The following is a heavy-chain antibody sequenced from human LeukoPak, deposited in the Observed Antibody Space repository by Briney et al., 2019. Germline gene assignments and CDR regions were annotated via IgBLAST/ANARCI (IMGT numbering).Heavy chain of an antibody. D-gene: IGHD4-17*01. CDR3: AASRYDYGDYVPLVY. V-gene: IGHV4-34*01. CDR1: GGSFSGYY. CDR2: INHSGST. Sequence: PWGTLTLTCAVYGGSFSGYYWSRIRQPPGKGLEWIGEINHSGSTNYNPSLKSRVTISVDTSKNQFSLKLSSVTAADTTVYYCAASRYDYGDYVPLVYWGQGTLVTVSS. J-gene: IGHJ4*02.